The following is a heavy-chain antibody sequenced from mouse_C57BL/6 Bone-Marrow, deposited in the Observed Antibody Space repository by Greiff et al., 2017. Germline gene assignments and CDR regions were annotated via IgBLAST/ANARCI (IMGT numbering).Heavy chain of an antibody. CDR1: GYPFTSYG. D-gene: IGHD1-1*01. CDR2: IYPRSGNT. V-gene: IGHV1-81*01. CDR3: ARLRSLAY. J-gene: IGHJ3*01. Sequence: VQLQQSGAELARPGASVKLSCKASGYPFTSYGISWVKQSTGQGLEWIGEIYPRSGNTYYTEKFKGKATLTADKSSGTAYMELRCLTSEDSAVYFWARLRSLAYGGQGTLVTVSA.